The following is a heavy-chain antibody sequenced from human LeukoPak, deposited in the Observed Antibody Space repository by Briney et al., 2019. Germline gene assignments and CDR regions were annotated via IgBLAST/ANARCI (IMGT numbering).Heavy chain of an antibody. V-gene: IGHV3-23*01. CDR3: ARPSVTVAETAADH. Sequence: GGSLRLSCAASGFIFDDYAMHWVRHAPGKGLEWVSAISGSGGTTDYADSVKGRFTISRDNSKNSLYLQMNSLRAEDTAVYFCARPSVTVAETAADHWGQGTLVTVSS. D-gene: IGHD2/OR15-2a*01. CDR2: ISGSGGTT. J-gene: IGHJ4*02. CDR1: GFIFDDYA.